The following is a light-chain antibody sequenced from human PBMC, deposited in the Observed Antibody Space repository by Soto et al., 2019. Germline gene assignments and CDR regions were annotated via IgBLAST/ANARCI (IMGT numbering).Light chain of an antibody. V-gene: IGKV1-9*01. CDR1: QGIDTS. CDR3: QHYNSYSEA. CDR2: AAS. J-gene: IGKJ1*01. Sequence: IRLTKSTSSLSASVGDRVTITCLASQGIDTSLAWYQQKPGKAPKLLIYAASNFQSGVPSRFSGSGSGTHFTLTISSLQPEDFATYYCQHYNSYSEAFGQGTKVDI.